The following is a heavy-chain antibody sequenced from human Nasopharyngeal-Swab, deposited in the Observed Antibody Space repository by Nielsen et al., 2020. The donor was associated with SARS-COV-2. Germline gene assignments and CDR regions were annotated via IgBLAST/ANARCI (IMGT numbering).Heavy chain of an antibody. CDR3: ARSAIAAAGTGWYYYYGMDV. Sequence: GESLKISCKGSGYSFTSYWISWVRQMPGKGLEWMGRIDPSDSYTNYSPSFQGHVTVSADKSISTAYLQWSSLKASDTAMYYCARSAIAAAGTGWYYYYGMDVWGQGTTVTVSS. V-gene: IGHV5-10-1*01. CDR1: GYSFTSYW. D-gene: IGHD6-13*01. CDR2: IDPSDSYT. J-gene: IGHJ6*02.